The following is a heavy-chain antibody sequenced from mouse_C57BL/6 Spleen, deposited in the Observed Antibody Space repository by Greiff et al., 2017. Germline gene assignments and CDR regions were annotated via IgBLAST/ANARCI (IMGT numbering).Heavy chain of an antibody. V-gene: IGHV1-26*01. CDR3: ARNWDGGY. CDR1: GYTFTDYY. Sequence: EVQLQQSGPELVKPGASVKISCKASGYTFTDYYMNWVKQSHGKSLEWIGDINPNNGGTSYNQKFKGKATLTVDKSSSPAYMELRSLTSEDSAVYYCARNWDGGYWGQGTTLTVSS. CDR2: INPNNGGT. J-gene: IGHJ2*01. D-gene: IGHD4-1*01.